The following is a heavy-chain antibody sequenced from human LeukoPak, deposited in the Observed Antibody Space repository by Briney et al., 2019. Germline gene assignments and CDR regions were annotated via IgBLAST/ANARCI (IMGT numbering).Heavy chain of an antibody. Sequence: SETLSLTCTVSGGSISSYYWSWIRQPPGKGLEWIGEINHSGSTNYNPSLKSRVTISVDTSKNQFSLKLSSVTAADTAVYYCASAMGAIHNYWGQGTLVTVSS. D-gene: IGHD2-2*02. CDR3: ASAMGAIHNY. V-gene: IGHV4-34*01. CDR2: INHSGST. CDR1: GGSISSYY. J-gene: IGHJ4*02.